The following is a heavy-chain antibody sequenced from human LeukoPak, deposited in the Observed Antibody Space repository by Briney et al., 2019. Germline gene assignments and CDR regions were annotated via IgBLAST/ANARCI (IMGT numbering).Heavy chain of an antibody. V-gene: IGHV4-34*01. Sequence: SETLSLTCAVYGGSFSGYYWSWIRQPPGKGLEWIGEINHSGSTNYNPSLKSRVTISVDTSKNQFSLKLSSVTAADTAVYYCARDAIDSSGYRISFDYWGQGTLVTVSS. CDR2: INHSGST. J-gene: IGHJ4*02. D-gene: IGHD3-22*01. CDR1: GGSFSGYY. CDR3: ARDAIDSSGYRISFDY.